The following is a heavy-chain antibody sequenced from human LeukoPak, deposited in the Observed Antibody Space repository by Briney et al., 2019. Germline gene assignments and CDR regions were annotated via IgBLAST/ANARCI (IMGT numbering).Heavy chain of an antibody. V-gene: IGHV3-30*18. J-gene: IGHJ6*02. CDR2: ISYDGSNK. Sequence: GGSLRLSCAASGFTFSSYGMHWVRQAPGKGLEWVAVISYDGSNKYYADSVKGRFTISRDNSKNTLYLQMNSLRAEDTAVYYCAKGIAAAGAHYYYGMDVWGQGTTVTVSS. D-gene: IGHD6-13*01. CDR3: AKGIAAAGAHYYYGMDV. CDR1: GFTFSSYG.